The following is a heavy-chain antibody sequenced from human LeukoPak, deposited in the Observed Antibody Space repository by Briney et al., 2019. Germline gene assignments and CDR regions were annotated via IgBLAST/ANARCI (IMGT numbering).Heavy chain of an antibody. CDR2: ISSSSSYI. J-gene: IGHJ3*02. CDR3: ASRRNDAFDI. Sequence: GGSLRPSCAASGFTFSSYSMNWVRQAPGKGVEWVSSISSSSSYIYYADSVKGRFTISRDNAKNSLYLQMNSLRAEDTAVYYCASRRNDAFDIWGQGTMVTVSS. CDR1: GFTFSSYS. V-gene: IGHV3-21*01.